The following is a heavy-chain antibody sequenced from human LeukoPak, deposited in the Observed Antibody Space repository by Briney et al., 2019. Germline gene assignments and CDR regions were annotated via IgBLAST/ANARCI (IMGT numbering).Heavy chain of an antibody. CDR3: ARVTVAYYFDY. CDR2: IYSGGST. CDR1: GFTVSSNY. D-gene: IGHD4-23*01. J-gene: IGHJ4*02. Sequence: PGGSLRLSCAASGFTVSSNYMSWVRQAPGKGLEWVSVIYSGGSTYYADTVKGRFTISRDNSKNTLYLQMNSLRAEDTAVYYCARVTVAYYFDYWGQGTLVTVSS. V-gene: IGHV3-53*01.